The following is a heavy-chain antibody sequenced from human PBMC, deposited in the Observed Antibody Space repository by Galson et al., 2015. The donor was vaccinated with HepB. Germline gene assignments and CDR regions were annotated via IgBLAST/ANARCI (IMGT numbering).Heavy chain of an antibody. V-gene: IGHV3-43D*04. D-gene: IGHD2-15*01. Sequence: SLRLSCAASGFTFDDYAMHWVRQAPGKGLEWVSLISWDGGSTYYADSVKGRFTISRDNSKNSLYLQMNSLRAEDTALYYCAKDSEGGSHTSGGSCSDWGQGTLVTVSS. J-gene: IGHJ4*02. CDR2: ISWDGGST. CDR1: GFTFDDYA. CDR3: AKDSEGGSHTSGGSCSD.